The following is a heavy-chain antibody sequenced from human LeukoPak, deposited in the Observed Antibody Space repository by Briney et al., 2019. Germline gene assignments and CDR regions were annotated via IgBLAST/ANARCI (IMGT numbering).Heavy chain of an antibody. CDR3: ARGVEPLAANTLAY. J-gene: IGHJ4*02. CDR2: YSDGNT. V-gene: IGHV3-53*01. Sequence: GGSLRLSCAASGFTVITNDMTWVRRAPGKGLEWVSVYSDGNTKYADSVQGRFTISRDNSNNTLYLEMNSLSPDDTAVYYCARGVEPLAANTLAYWGQGTLVTVSS. D-gene: IGHD1-14*01. CDR1: GFTVITND.